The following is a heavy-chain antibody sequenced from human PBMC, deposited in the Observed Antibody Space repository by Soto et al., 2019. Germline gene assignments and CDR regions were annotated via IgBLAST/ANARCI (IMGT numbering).Heavy chain of an antibody. CDR2: ISGSGGST. V-gene: IGHV3-23*01. CDR1: GFTFSSCS. Sequence: EGSLRLSCAASGFTFSSCSMSWVRQAPGKGLEWVSAISGSGGSTYYADSVKGRFTISRDNSKNTLYLQMNSLRAEDTAVYYCAKDRGRITIFGVLDYWGKGTLVTVSS. CDR3: AKDRGRITIFGVLDY. D-gene: IGHD3-3*01. J-gene: IGHJ4*02.